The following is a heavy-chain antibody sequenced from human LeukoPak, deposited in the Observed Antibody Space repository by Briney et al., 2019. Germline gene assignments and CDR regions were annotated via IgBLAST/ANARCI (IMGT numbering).Heavy chain of an antibody. Sequence: KAGGSLRLSCAASGFTFDDYGMSWVRQAPGKGLEWVSSISSSYSYVYYADSVKGRFTISGDDAKNSLYLQMSSLRAEDTALYYCARDFGQLVQVLDYWGQGFLVTVSS. J-gene: IGHJ4*02. CDR1: GFTFDDYG. CDR2: ISSSYSYV. D-gene: IGHD6-6*01. V-gene: IGHV3-21*04. CDR3: ARDFGQLVQVLDY.